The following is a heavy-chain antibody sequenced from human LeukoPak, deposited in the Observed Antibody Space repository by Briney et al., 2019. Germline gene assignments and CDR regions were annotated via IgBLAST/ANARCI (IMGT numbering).Heavy chain of an antibody. J-gene: IGHJ4*02. Sequence: GGSLRLSCAASGFTFSTYAMYWVRQAPGKGLEWVSAISGSGGSTYYADSVKGRFTISRDNSKNTLYLQMNSLRAEDTAVYYCAKSTTGGRPANFDYWGQGTLVTVSS. V-gene: IGHV3-23*01. D-gene: IGHD2-15*01. CDR3: AKSTTGGRPANFDY. CDR1: GFTFSTYA. CDR2: ISGSGGST.